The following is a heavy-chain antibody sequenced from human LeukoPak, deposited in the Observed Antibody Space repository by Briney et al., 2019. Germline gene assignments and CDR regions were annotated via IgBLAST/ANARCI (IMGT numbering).Heavy chain of an antibody. CDR1: GFTFSSYW. D-gene: IGHD3-22*01. V-gene: IGHV3-7*01. Sequence: SGGSLRLSCAASGFTFSSYWMSGVRQAPGKGLEWVANIKQDGSEKYYVDSVKGRFTISRDNAKNSLYLQMNSLRAEDTAVYYCACLTMIFLPAKYRSYYYGMDVWGQGTTVTVSS. J-gene: IGHJ6*02. CDR2: IKQDGSEK. CDR3: ACLTMIFLPAKYRSYYYGMDV.